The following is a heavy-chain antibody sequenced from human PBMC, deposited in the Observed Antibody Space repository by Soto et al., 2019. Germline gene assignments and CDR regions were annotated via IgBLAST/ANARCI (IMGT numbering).Heavy chain of an antibody. J-gene: IGHJ6*02. CDR2: IKQDGSEK. V-gene: IGHV3-7*01. Sequence: GGSLRLSCAASGFTFSSYWMSWVRQAPGKGLEWVANIKQDGSEKYYVDSVKGRFTISRDNAKNSLYLQMNSLRAEDTAVYYCAREAAAGYCGMDVWGQGTTLTVSS. CDR3: AREAAAGYCGMDV. CDR1: GFTFSSYW. D-gene: IGHD6-13*01.